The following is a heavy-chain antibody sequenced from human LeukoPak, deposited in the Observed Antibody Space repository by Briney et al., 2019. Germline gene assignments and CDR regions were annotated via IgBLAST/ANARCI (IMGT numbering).Heavy chain of an antibody. J-gene: IGHJ4*03. D-gene: IGHD3-16*01. CDR3: ALIGGGYAISSFDY. Sequence: ASVKVSCKASGYTFTSYDINWVRQATGQGLEWMGWMNPNSGNTGYAQKFQGRVTMTRNTSISTAYMELSSLRSEDTAVYYCALIGGGYAISSFDYWGQGTTVTVSS. CDR2: MNPNSGNT. CDR1: GYTFTSYD. V-gene: IGHV1-8*01.